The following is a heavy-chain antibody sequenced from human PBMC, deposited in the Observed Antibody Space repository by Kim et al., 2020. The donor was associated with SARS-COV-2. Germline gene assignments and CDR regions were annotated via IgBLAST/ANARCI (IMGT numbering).Heavy chain of an antibody. Sequence: GGSLRLSCAASGFTFSRAWMSWVRQAPGKGLEWVGRIKSKTDGGTADHAAPVKGRFTISRDDSRNTVYLQMNSLKTEDTAVYYCTTVDRITISGVVILVWGQGTPVTVSS. D-gene: IGHD3-3*01. V-gene: IGHV3-15*01. CDR1: GFTFSRAW. CDR2: IKSKTDGGTA. J-gene: IGHJ6*02. CDR3: TTVDRITISGVVILV.